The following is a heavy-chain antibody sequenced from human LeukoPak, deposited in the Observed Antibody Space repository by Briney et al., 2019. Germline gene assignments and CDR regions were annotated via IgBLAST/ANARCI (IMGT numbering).Heavy chain of an antibody. V-gene: IGHV3-74*01. D-gene: IGHD1-26*01. CDR1: GFTFSSYW. J-gene: IGHJ4*02. CDR3: ARSLIVGATAVDY. Sequence: PGGSLRLSCAASGFTFSSYWMHWVRQAPGKGLVWVSRINSNGSSTSYADSVKGRFTISRDNAKNTLYLQMNSLRAEDTAVYYCARSLIVGATAVDYWGQGTLVTVSS. CDR2: INSNGSST.